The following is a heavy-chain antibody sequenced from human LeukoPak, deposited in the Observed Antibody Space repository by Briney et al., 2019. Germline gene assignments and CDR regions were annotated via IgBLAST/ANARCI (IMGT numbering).Heavy chain of an antibody. V-gene: IGHV1-69*01. D-gene: IGHD2-15*01. CDR3: AKSQLGYCSGGSCYKNWFDP. CDR1: GGTFSSYA. Sequence: SVKVSCKASGGTFSSYAISWVRQAPGQGLEWMGGIIPIFGTANYAQKFQGRVTITADESTSTAYMELSSLRSEDTAVYYCAKSQLGYCSGGSCYKNWFDPWGQGTLVTVSS. J-gene: IGHJ5*02. CDR2: IIPIFGTA.